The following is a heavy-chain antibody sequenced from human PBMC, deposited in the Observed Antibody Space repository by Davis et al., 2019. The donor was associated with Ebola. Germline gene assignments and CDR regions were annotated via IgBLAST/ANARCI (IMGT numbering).Heavy chain of an antibody. J-gene: IGHJ4*03. D-gene: IGHD2-8*01. Sequence: SVKGRFTISRDNAKNSLHLQMNSLRDEDTAVYYCARDICTNGVCYKYFDYWGQGTTVTVSS. V-gene: IGHV3-48*02. CDR3: ARDICTNGVCYKYFDY.